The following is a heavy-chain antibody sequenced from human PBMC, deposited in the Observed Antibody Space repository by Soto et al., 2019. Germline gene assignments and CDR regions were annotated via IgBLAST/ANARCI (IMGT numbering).Heavy chain of an antibody. CDR3: GRDGALGDTAVVDS. CDR2: IWYDGSNK. J-gene: IGHJ4*02. Sequence: QVQLMESGGGVVQPGKSLRLSCAASGFTFSTYGMHWVRQAPGKGLEWVAVIWYDGSNKYHGDSLKGRFTISRDNSKNTLYLQINNLRAEDTAVYYCGRDGALGDTAVVDSWGQGTLVTVSS. V-gene: IGHV3-33*01. CDR1: GFTFSTYG. D-gene: IGHD5-18*01.